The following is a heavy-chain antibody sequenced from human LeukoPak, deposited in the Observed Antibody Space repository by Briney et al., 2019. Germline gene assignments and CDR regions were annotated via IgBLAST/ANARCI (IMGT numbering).Heavy chain of an antibody. Sequence: GGSLRLSCAASGFNFSSYAMSWVRQAPGKGLEWVSAISGSGGSTYYADSVKGRFTISRDNSKNTLYLQMDSLRAEDTAVYYCASRNSSGWYWYFDYWGQGTLVTVSS. D-gene: IGHD6-19*01. J-gene: IGHJ4*02. V-gene: IGHV3-23*01. CDR1: GFNFSSYA. CDR3: ASRNSSGWYWYFDY. CDR2: ISGSGGST.